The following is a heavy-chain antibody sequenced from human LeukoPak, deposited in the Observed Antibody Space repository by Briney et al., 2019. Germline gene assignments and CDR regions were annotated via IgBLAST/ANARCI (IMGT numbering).Heavy chain of an antibody. CDR2: INSDGSST. J-gene: IGHJ4*02. D-gene: IGHD2-2*01. CDR1: GVTFSSYW. V-gene: IGHV3-74*01. CDR3: ASWEVPAVMPKDY. Sequence: GEPLTLSCAVSGVTFSSYWMHWLRQAPGKGLAWVSRINSDGSSTSYADSVKGRFTISRDNAKNTLYLQMNRLRAEDTAVYYWASWEVPAVMPKDYWGQGTLVTVSS.